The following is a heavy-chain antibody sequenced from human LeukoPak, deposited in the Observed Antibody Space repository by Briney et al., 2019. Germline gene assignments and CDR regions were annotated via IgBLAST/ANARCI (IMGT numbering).Heavy chain of an antibody. V-gene: IGHV4-38-2*01. CDR3: ARVVVVVPAASSYMDV. J-gene: IGHJ6*03. CDR2: VSHSGST. Sequence: SETLSLTCAVSGYTISNGYYWGWIRQPPGKGLEWIGSVSHSGSTYYNPSLKSRVTISVDTSKNQFSLKLSSVTAADTAVYYCARVVVVVPAASSYMDVWGKGTTVTVSS. CDR1: GYTISNGYY. D-gene: IGHD2-2*01.